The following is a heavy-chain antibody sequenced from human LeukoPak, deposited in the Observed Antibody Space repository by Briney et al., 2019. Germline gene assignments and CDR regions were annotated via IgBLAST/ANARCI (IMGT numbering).Heavy chain of an antibody. Sequence: ASVKVSCKASGYTFTSYDINWVRQAPGQGLEWMGGIIPIFGTANYAQKFQGRVTITTDESTSTAYMELSSLRSEDTAVYYCARGRDCSSTSCYFDYWGQGTLVIVSS. V-gene: IGHV1-69*05. CDR1: GYTFTSYD. CDR2: IIPIFGTA. D-gene: IGHD2-2*01. CDR3: ARGRDCSSTSCYFDY. J-gene: IGHJ4*02.